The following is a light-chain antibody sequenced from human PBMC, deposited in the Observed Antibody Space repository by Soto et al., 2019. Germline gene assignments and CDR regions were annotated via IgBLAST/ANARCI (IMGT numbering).Light chain of an antibody. CDR3: QQYYSGRT. CDR1: QSILHSSNNKNY. V-gene: IGKV4-1*01. Sequence: DIVMTQSPDSLAVSLGERATINCKSSQSILHSSNNKNYLAWYQQIGGQPPKLLISWASTRESGVPDRFSGRGSGTDFTLTISSLQAEDVAVYYCQQYYSGRTFGQGPKVEIK. J-gene: IGKJ1*01. CDR2: WAS.